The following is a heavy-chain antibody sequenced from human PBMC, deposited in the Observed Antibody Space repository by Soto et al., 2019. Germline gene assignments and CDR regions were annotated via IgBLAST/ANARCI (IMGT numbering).Heavy chain of an antibody. CDR2: ISAYNGNT. D-gene: IGHD5-18*01. CDR3: ARVRIQLWLRIDF. CDR1: GYTFTSYG. V-gene: IGHV1-18*01. J-gene: IGHJ4*02. Sequence: QAQLVQSGAEVKKPGASVKVSCKASGYTFTSYGISWVRQAPGQGLEWMGWISAYNGNTNYAQKLQGRGTMTTDTSTSTDYMELRSLRSDDTAVYSCARVRIQLWLRIDFWGQGALVTVSS.